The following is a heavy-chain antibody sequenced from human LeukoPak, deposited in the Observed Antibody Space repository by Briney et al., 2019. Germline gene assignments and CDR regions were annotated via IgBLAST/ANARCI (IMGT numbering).Heavy chain of an antibody. CDR2: ISSGSGYI. V-gene: IGHV3-21*01. J-gene: IGHJ4*02. D-gene: IGHD2-2*01. Sequence: PGGSLRLSCAASGFTVSSNYMSWVRQAPGKGLEWVSSISSGSGYIYYGDSVKGRFTLSRDNAKNSLYLQMNSLRAEDTAIYYCTKDRGTTGPYDYWGQGILVTVSS. CDR1: GFTVSSNY. CDR3: TKDRGTTGPYDY.